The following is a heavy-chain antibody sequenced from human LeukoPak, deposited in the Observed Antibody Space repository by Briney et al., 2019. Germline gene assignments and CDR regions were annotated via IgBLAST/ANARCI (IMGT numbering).Heavy chain of an antibody. Sequence: KSSEILSLTCAVYGGSFSGYYWSWIRQPPGKGLEWIGEINHSGSTNYNPSLKSRVTISVDTSKNQFSLKLSSVTAADTAVYYCARVKHYIWGSYRYVWFDPWGQGTLVTVSS. J-gene: IGHJ5*02. CDR1: GGSFSGYY. CDR2: INHSGST. D-gene: IGHD3-16*02. CDR3: ARVKHYIWGSYRYVWFDP. V-gene: IGHV4-34*01.